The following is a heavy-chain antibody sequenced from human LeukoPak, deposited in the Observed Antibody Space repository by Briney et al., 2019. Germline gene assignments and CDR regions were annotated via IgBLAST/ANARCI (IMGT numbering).Heavy chain of an antibody. CDR2: IIPIFGTA. CDR1: GYTFTSYY. Sequence: ASVKVSCKASGYTFTSYYMHWVRQAPGQGLEWMGGIIPIFGTANYAQKFQGRVTITADKSTSTAYMELSSLRSEDTAVYYCAREGGHGGYLDYWGQGTLVTVSS. CDR3: AREGGHGGYLDY. J-gene: IGHJ4*02. V-gene: IGHV1-69*06. D-gene: IGHD3-10*01.